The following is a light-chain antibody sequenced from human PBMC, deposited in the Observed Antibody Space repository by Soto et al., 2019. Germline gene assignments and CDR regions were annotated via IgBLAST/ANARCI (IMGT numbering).Light chain of an antibody. CDR1: QSVTSSY. CDR2: GAS. Sequence: EIVLTQSPGTLSLSPGERATLSCRASQSVTSSYLAWYQQKPGQGPRLLIYGASSRATGIPDRFSGSGSGTDFTLTINRLEPEDFALYYCQQYGSSPPTFGQGTKVDIK. J-gene: IGKJ1*01. V-gene: IGKV3-20*01. CDR3: QQYGSSPPT.